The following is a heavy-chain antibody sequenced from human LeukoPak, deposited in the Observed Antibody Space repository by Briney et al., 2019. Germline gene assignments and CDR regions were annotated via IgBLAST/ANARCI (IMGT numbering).Heavy chain of an antibody. CDR1: GFTVSDNY. CDR2: IYSGGST. CDR3: ARKSVNSWSFDF. D-gene: IGHD6-13*01. Sequence: PGGSLRLSCAASGFTVSDNYMTRVRQAPGKGLEWVSVIYSGGSTKYADSVKGRFTISRDNSKNTLYLQMNSLRAEDTAVYYCARKSVNSWSFDFWGRGTLVTVSS. V-gene: IGHV3-53*01. J-gene: IGHJ4*02.